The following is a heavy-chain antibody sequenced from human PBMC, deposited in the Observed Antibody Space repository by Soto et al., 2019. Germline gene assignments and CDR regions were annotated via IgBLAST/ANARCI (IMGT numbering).Heavy chain of an antibody. D-gene: IGHD6-19*01. CDR3: AKNGQWLATPPEA. V-gene: IGHV3-23*01. Sequence: GSLRLSCAASGFSFGTFVMTWFRQAPGGGLEWVASITDSGYTASYAETVEGRFTVSRDNSKNKLHLQMNDLRAEDTATYYCAKNGQWLATPPEAWGQGTLVTVSS. CDR2: ITDSGYTA. CDR1: GFSFGTFV. J-gene: IGHJ4*02.